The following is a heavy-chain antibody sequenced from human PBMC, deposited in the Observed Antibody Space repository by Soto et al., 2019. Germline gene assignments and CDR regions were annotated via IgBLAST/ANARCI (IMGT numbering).Heavy chain of an antibody. CDR2: FDPQEGDI. CDR1: GYILSELS. V-gene: IGHV1-24*01. Sequence: SVKVSCKVSGYILSELSMHWVRQAPGKGLEWMGGFDPQEGDIVYAQKFRARVTMTEDTSTDTAYMEVSSLRSEDTAVYYCTTEPQIVRATENYCVWGQGTLVTVSS. D-gene: IGHD1-26*01. CDR3: TTEPQIVRATENYCV. J-gene: IGHJ4*02.